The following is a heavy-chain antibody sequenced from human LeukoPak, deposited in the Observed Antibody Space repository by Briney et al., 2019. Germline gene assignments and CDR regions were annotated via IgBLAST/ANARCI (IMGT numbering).Heavy chain of an antibody. CDR3: ARSSDSSSWDKFDY. D-gene: IGHD6-13*01. V-gene: IGHV4-59*12. Sequence: SETLSLTCTVSGGSISSYYWSWIRQPPGKGLEWIGYIYYSGSTNYNPSLKSRVTISVDTSKNQFSLKLSSVTAADTAVYYCARSSDSSSWDKFDYWGQGTLVTVSS. J-gene: IGHJ4*02. CDR1: GGSISSYY. CDR2: IYYSGST.